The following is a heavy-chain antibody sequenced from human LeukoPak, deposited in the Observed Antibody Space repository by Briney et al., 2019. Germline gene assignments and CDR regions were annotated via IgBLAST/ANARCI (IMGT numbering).Heavy chain of an antibody. D-gene: IGHD3-10*01. Sequence: PSEALSLTCTVSGGSISSSSYYWGWIRQPPGKGLEWIGYLFDSGSTNYNPSLMSRGTISVDMSKNQVSLKLNSVTAADTAVYYCARGREHYYGSGTYHNPFDYWGQGTLVTVSS. V-gene: IGHV4-61*05. CDR2: LFDSGST. J-gene: IGHJ4*02. CDR3: ARGREHYYGSGTYHNPFDY. CDR1: GGSISSSSYY.